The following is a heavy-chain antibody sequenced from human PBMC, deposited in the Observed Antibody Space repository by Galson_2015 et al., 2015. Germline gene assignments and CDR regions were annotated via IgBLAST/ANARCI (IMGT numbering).Heavy chain of an antibody. J-gene: IGHJ5*02. V-gene: IGHV4-34*01. CDR1: GGSFSGYY. CDR2: INHSGST. D-gene: IGHD3-10*01. Sequence: ETLSLTCAVYGGSFSGYYWSWLRQPPGKGLEWIGEINHSGSTNYNPSLKSRVTISVDTAKNQFSLKLSSVTAADTAVYYCARVSVRVVRRDWFDPWGHGTLVTVSS. CDR3: ARVSVRVVRRDWFDP.